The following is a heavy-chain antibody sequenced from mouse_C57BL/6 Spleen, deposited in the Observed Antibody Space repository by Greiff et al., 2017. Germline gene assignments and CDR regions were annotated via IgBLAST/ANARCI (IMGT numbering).Heavy chain of an antibody. CDR1: GFTFSSYA. J-gene: IGHJ2*01. CDR2: ISDGGSYT. V-gene: IGHV5-4*01. D-gene: IGHD1-1*01. Sequence: DVMLVESGGGLVKPGGSLKLSCAASGFTFSSYAVSWVRQTPEKRLEWVATISDGGSYTYYPDNVKGRFTISRDNAKNNLYLQMSHLKSEDTAMYYCARDNYYGSSPFDYWGQGTTLTVSS. CDR3: ARDNYYGSSPFDY.